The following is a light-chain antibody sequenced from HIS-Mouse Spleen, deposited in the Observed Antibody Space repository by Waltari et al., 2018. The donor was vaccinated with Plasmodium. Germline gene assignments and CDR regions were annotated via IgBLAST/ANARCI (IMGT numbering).Light chain of an antibody. V-gene: IGKV3D-11*02. CDR2: DAS. J-gene: IGKJ5*01. Sequence: EIVLTQSPATLSLSPGERATLSSRASQSVSSYLAWYQQKPGQAPRLLIYDASNRATGIPARFSGSGPGTDFTLTISSLEPEDFAVYYCQQRSNWITFGQGTRLEIK. CDR1: QSVSSY. CDR3: QQRSNWIT.